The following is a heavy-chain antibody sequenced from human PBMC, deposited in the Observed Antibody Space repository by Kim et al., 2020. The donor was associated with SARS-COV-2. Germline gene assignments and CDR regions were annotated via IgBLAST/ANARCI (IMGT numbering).Heavy chain of an antibody. CDR1: GYTLTELS. Sequence: ASVKVSCKVSGYTLTELSMHWVRQAPGKGLEWMGGFDPEDGETIYAQKFQGRVTMTEDTSTDTAYMELSSLRSEDTAVYYCARDSAMVRGAIRGNYYYYGMDVWGQGTTVTVSS. CDR3: ARDSAMVRGAIRGNYYYYGMDV. V-gene: IGHV1-24*01. CDR2: FDPEDGET. J-gene: IGHJ6*02. D-gene: IGHD3-10*01.